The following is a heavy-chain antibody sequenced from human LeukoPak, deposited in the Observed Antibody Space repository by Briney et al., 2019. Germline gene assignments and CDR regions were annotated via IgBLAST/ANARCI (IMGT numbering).Heavy chain of an antibody. CDR2: ISYDGSNK. D-gene: IGHD2-2*01. CDR1: GFTFSSYA. J-gene: IGHJ3*02. CDR3: AGWGEFVVVVPASQAFDI. Sequence: GGSLRLSCAASGFTFSSYAMHWVRQAPGKGLEWVAVISYDGSNKYYADSVKGRFTISRDNSKNTLYLQMNSLRSDDTAVYYCAGWGEFVVVVPASQAFDIWGQGTMVTVSS. V-gene: IGHV3-30-3*01.